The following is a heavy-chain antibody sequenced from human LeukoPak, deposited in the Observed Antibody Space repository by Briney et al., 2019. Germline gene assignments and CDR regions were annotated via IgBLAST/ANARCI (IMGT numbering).Heavy chain of an antibody. D-gene: IGHD1-26*01. Sequence: GASVKVSCKPSGYTFTAYYTHWVRQAPGQGLEWMGWIDPRNGGTKYAQNFQGRVTMTRDTSISTAYMELSSLRSDDTAIYYCAKIGIFESYWDFDSWGQGTLVTISS. CDR1: GYTFTAYY. CDR3: AKIGIFESYWDFDS. V-gene: IGHV1-2*02. J-gene: IGHJ4*02. CDR2: IDPRNGGT.